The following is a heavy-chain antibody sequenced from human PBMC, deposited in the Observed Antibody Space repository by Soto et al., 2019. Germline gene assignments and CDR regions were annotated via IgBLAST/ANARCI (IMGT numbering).Heavy chain of an antibody. CDR3: TTPYDSSGYGVFQH. V-gene: IGHV3-49*03. D-gene: IGHD3-22*01. Sequence: GWSLRLSCTASGFTFGDYAMSLFRQAPGKGLEWVGFIRSKAYGGTTEYAASVKGRFTISRDDSKSIAYLQMNSLKTEDTAVYYCTTPYDSSGYGVFQHWGQGTPVTVSS. CDR1: GFTFGDYA. J-gene: IGHJ1*01. CDR2: IRSKAYGGTT.